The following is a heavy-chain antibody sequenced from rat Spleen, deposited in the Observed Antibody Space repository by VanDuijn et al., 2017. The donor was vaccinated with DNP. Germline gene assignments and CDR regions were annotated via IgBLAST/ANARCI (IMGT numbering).Heavy chain of an antibody. CDR3: ATAIGDY. J-gene: IGHJ2*01. Sequence: EVQLVESGGGLVQPGRSLKLSCAASGFTFSDYYMAWVRQAPTKGLEWVTYINYDGGNTYYRDSVKGRFTVSRNNAESILYLQMDSLRSDDTATYYCATAIGDYWGQGVMVTVSS. CDR1: GFTFSDYY. V-gene: IGHV5-20*01. CDR2: INYDGGNT. D-gene: IGHD1-2*01.